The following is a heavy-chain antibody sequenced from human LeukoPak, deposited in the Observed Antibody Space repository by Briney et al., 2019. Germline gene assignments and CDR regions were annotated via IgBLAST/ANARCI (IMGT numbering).Heavy chain of an antibody. CDR3: AKGGYSSSWVRVDV. Sequence: GGSLRLSCAASGFTFSSYGMHWVRQAPGKGLEWVAVIRYDGSNKYYADSVKGRFTISRDNSKNTLYLQMNSLRAEDTAVYYCAKGGYSSSWVRVDVWGKGTTVTVSS. CDR1: GFTFSSYG. CDR2: IRYDGSNK. V-gene: IGHV3-30*02. D-gene: IGHD6-13*01. J-gene: IGHJ6*04.